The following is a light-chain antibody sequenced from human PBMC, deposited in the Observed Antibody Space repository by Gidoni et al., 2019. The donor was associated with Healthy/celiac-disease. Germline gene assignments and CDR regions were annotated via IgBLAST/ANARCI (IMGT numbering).Light chain of an antibody. CDR2: GAS. CDR1: QSVSSNY. CDR3: QQYGSSPLT. Sequence: EIVLMQSPGTLSLSPGERATLSCRASQSVSSNYLAWYQQKPGQAPRLLNYGASSRTTGIPDRFSGSGSRTDFTLTISRLEPEDFAVYYCQQYGSSPLTFGGGTKVEIK. V-gene: IGKV3-20*01. J-gene: IGKJ4*01.